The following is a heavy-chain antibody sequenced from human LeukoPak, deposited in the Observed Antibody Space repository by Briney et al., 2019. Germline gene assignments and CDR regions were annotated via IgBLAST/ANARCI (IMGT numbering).Heavy chain of an antibody. D-gene: IGHD3-22*01. Sequence: GGSLRLSCAASGFTFSSYAMSWVRQAPGKGLEWVSAISGSGGSTYYADSVKGRFTTSRDNSKNTLYLQMNSLRGEDTAVYYCAKTKWLSAYYFDYWGQGTLVTVSS. CDR2: ISGSGGST. V-gene: IGHV3-23*01. CDR1: GFTFSSYA. CDR3: AKTKWLSAYYFDY. J-gene: IGHJ4*02.